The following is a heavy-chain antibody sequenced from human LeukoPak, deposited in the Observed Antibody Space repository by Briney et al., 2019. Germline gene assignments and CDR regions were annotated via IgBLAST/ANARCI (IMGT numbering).Heavy chain of an antibody. CDR3: ARQPSSWFTSFDS. J-gene: IGHJ4*02. CDR2: INHSGST. V-gene: IGHV4-34*01. Sequence: KPSETLSLTCAVYGGSFSGYYWSWIRQPPGKGLEWIGEINHSGSTNYNPSLKSRVTISVDTSKNQFSLKLSSVTAADTAVYYCARQPSSWFTSFDSWGQGTLVTVSS. CDR1: GGSFSGYY. D-gene: IGHD6-13*01.